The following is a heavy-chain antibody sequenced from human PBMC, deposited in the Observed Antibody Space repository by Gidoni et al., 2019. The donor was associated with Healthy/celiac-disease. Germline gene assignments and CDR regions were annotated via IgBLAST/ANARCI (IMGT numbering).Heavy chain of an antibody. J-gene: IGHJ4*02. D-gene: IGHD5-12*01. CDR2: ISSSSSYI. V-gene: IGHV3-21*01. Sequence: GLRWVSSISSSSSYIYYADSVKGRFTISRDNAKNSLYLQMNSLRAEDTAVYYCARDLDKRWLQHTFDYWGQGTLVTVSS. CDR3: ARDLDKRWLQHTFDY.